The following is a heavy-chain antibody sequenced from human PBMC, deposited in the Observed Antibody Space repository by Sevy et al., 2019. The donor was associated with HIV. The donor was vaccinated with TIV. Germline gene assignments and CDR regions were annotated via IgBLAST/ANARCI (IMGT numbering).Heavy chain of an antibody. CDR2: IYHSGST. CDR1: GGSISSGGYS. CDR3: SRPVSNAHAFDI. J-gene: IGHJ3*02. V-gene: IGHV4-30-2*01. Sequence: SETLSLTCAVSGGSISSGGYSWSWIRQPPGKGLEWIGYIYHSGSTYYNPSLKCRVTISVDRSKNQFSLKLSSVTAADTAVYYCSRPVSNAHAFDIWGQGTMVADSS.